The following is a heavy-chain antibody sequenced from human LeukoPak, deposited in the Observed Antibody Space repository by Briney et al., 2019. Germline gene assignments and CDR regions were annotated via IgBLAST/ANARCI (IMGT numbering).Heavy chain of an antibody. V-gene: IGHV1-3*01. CDR3: TIGLAGDWDAFDI. CDR2: IHADSGNT. J-gene: IGHJ3*02. Sequence: ASVKVSCKTSGYTFTRCAVHWVRQAPGQRLESMGWIHADSGNTKYSQKLQGRVTIARDTSASTIYMELSSLRFEDTAVYFCTIGLAGDWDAFDIWGLGTMVTVSS. CDR1: GYTFTRCA. D-gene: IGHD6-19*01.